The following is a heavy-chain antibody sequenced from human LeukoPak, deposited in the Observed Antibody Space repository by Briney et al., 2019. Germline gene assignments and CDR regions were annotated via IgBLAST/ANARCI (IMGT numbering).Heavy chain of an antibody. Sequence: GGSLRLSCAASGFTFDDYAMHWVRQAPGKGLGWVSGISWNSGSIGYADSVKGRFTISRDNAKNSLYLQMNSLRAEDTAVYYCAELGITMIGGVWGKGTTVTISS. J-gene: IGHJ6*04. CDR2: ISWNSGSI. V-gene: IGHV3-9*01. CDR1: GFTFDDYA. CDR3: AELGITMIGGV. D-gene: IGHD3-10*02.